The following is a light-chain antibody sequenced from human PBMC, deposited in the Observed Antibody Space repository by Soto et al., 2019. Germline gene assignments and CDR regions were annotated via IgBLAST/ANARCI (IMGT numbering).Light chain of an antibody. V-gene: IGLV2-14*01. CDR1: SSDVGGYNS. CDR2: DVS. J-gene: IGLJ1*01. Sequence: QAVVTQPASVSGSPGQSITISCTGTSSDVGGYNSVSWYQHQPGKAPKLMIYDVSTRPSGVSNRFSGSKSVNTASLTISGLQAEEEAAYYCSSSNGSITYVFGTGTKLTVL. CDR3: SSSNGSITYV.